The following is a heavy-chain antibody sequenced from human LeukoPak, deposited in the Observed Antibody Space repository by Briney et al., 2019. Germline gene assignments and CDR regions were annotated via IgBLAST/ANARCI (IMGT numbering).Heavy chain of an antibody. CDR3: AKSRGIAVAGYDY. J-gene: IGHJ4*02. D-gene: IGHD6-19*01. V-gene: IGHV3-33*06. CDR1: GFTFSSYG. CDR2: IWYDGSNK. Sequence: GGFLRLSCAASGFTFSSYGMHWVRQAPGKGLEWVAVIWYDGSNKYYADSVKGRFTISRDNSKNTLYLQMNSLRAEDTAVYYCAKSRGIAVAGYDYWGQGTLVTVSS.